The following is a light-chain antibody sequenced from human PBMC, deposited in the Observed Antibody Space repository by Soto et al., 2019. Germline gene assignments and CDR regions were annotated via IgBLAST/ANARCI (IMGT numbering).Light chain of an antibody. CDR3: QTYKSGLWT. J-gene: IGKJ1*01. Sequence: DIQMTQSPSSLSASVGDRVTITCRASQVISSYLAWYQQKPGKVPKLLIYAASTLQSGVPSRFNGNRSGTHFTLTISSLQPEDVATYYCQTYKSGLWTFGQGTKVEV. CDR2: AAS. CDR1: QVISSY. V-gene: IGKV1-27*01.